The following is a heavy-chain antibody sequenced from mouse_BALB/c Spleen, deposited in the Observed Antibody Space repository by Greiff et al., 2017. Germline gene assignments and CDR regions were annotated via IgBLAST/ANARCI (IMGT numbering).Heavy chain of an antibody. CDR1: GFTFTDYY. CDR2: IRNKANGYTT. Sequence: EVMLVESGGGLVQPGGSLRLSCATSGFTFTDYYMSWVRQPPGKALEWLGFIRNKANGYTTEYSASVKGRFTISRDNSQSILYLQMNTLRAEDSATYYCARGSTMSTTEYYYAMDYWGQGTSVTVSS. CDR3: ARGSTMSTTEYYYAMDY. J-gene: IGHJ4*01. V-gene: IGHV7-3*02. D-gene: IGHD2-4*01.